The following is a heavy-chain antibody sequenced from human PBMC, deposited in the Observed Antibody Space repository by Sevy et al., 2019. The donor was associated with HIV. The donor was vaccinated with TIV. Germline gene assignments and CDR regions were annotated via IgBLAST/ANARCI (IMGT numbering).Heavy chain of an antibody. CDR1: GGSISSSSYY. CDR2: IYYSGST. CDR3: VCGGSAAGGEDWFDP. Sequence: SETLSLTCTVSGGSISSSSYYWGWIRQPPGKGLEWIGSIYYSGSTYYNPSLKSRVTISVDTSKNQFSLKLSSVTAADTAVYYCVCGGSAAGGEDWFDPWGQGTLVTVSS. V-gene: IGHV4-39*01. J-gene: IGHJ5*02. D-gene: IGHD6-25*01.